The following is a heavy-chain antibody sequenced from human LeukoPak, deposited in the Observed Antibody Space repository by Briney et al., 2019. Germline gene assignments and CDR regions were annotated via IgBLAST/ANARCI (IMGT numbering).Heavy chain of an antibody. V-gene: IGHV3-30*04. CDR3: ARDPIRIVGAGGLLDY. CDR2: ISYDGSNK. D-gene: IGHD1-26*01. Sequence: SGGSLRLSCAASGFTYSSYAMHWVRQAPGKGLEWVAVISYDGSNKYYADSVKGRFTISRDNSKNTLYLQMNSLRAEDTAVYYCARDPIRIVGAGGLLDYWGQGTLVTVSS. CDR1: GFTYSSYA. J-gene: IGHJ4*02.